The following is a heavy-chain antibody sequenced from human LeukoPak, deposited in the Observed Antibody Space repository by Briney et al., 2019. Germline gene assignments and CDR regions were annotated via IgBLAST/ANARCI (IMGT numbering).Heavy chain of an antibody. D-gene: IGHD5-24*01. Sequence: SETLSLTCAVYGESLNYYYWSWIRQSPGKGLEWIGDIFDGKTINYNPSLKSRVTISAATSSQQFSLSLRSVTAADTAVYFCASGAWATRLNLWAQGALVSVSS. J-gene: IGHJ4*02. CDR2: IFDGKTI. CDR3: ASGAWATRLNL. CDR1: GESLNYYY. V-gene: IGHV4-34*12.